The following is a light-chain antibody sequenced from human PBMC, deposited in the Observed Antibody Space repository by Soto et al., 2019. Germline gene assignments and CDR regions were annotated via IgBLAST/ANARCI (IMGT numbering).Light chain of an antibody. CDR1: TSDLGHYNY. CDR3: QSYDSSLSGYVV. J-gene: IGLJ2*01. V-gene: IGLV2-14*01. Sequence: QSALTQPASVSGSPGQSITISCTGTTSDLGHYNYVSWYQKHPGTAPRLMIYEVTNRPSGVSNRFSGSKSGNTASLTISGLQAEDEADYYCQSYDSSLSGYVVFGGGTKLTVL. CDR2: EVT.